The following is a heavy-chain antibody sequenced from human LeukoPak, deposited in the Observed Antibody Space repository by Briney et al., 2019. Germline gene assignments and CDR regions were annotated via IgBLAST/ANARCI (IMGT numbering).Heavy chain of an antibody. CDR3: ARMTTTLYYYYYGMDV. V-gene: IGHV1-2*04. Sequence: GASVKVSCKASGYTFTGYYMHWVRQAPGQGLEWMGWINPNSGGTNYAQKFQGWVTMTRDTSISTAYMELSRLRSDDTAVYYCARMTTTLYYYYYGMDVWGQGTTVTVSS. CDR2: INPNSGGT. J-gene: IGHJ6*02. CDR1: GYTFTGYY. D-gene: IGHD4-17*01.